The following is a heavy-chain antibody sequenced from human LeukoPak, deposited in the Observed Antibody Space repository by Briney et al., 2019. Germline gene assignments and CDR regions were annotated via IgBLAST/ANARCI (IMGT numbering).Heavy chain of an antibody. J-gene: IGHJ6*03. V-gene: IGHV3-7*01. CDR2: IKQDVSEK. CDR1: VFTFSSYC. Sequence: GGSLRLSCAPSVFTFSSYCMSAGPQAPGEGLECGSNIKQDVSEKYYVDSVKGRFTISRDNAKNSLYLEMNSLRAEDTAVYYCARMYDSSGYYYVDYYYYYYMDVWGKGTMVTISS. D-gene: IGHD3-22*01. CDR3: ARMYDSSGYYYVDYYYYYYMDV.